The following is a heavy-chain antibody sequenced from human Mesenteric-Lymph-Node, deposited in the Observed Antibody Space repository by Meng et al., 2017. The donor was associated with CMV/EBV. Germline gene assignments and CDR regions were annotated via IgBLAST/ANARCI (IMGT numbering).Heavy chain of an antibody. CDR1: GFTFSSYA. Sequence: GGSLRLSCAASGFTFSSYAMSWVRQAPGKGLEWVSAISGSGGSTYYADSVKGRFTISRDNSKNTLYLQMNSLRAEDTAVYYCAGGYCSSTSCYTNPYYYYGMDVWGQGTTVTVSS. V-gene: IGHV3-23*01. J-gene: IGHJ6*02. D-gene: IGHD2-2*02. CDR3: AGGYCSSTSCYTNPYYYYGMDV. CDR2: ISGSGGST.